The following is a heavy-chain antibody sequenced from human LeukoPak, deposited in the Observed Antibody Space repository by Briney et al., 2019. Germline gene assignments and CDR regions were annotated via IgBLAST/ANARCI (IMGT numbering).Heavy chain of an antibody. J-gene: IGHJ4*02. Sequence: GGSLRLSCAASGFTFSSYGMSWVRQAPGKGLEWVSAISGSGGSTYYADSAKGRFTISRDNSKNTLYLQMNSLRAEDTAVYYCAKGGGLWFGELFFDYWGQGTLVTVSS. CDR1: GFTFSSYG. CDR2: ISGSGGST. D-gene: IGHD3-10*01. CDR3: AKGGGLWFGELFFDY. V-gene: IGHV3-23*01.